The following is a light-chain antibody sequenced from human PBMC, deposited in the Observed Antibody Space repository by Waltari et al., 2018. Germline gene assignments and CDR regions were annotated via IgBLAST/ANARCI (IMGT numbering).Light chain of an antibody. CDR1: QGLLQSNGYNY. J-gene: IGKJ4*01. CDR3: MQALQLPVT. V-gene: IGKV2-28*01. Sequence: DIVMTQSPLSLPVTPGETASISCRSSQGLLQSNGYNYLDWYLQKPGQSPQLLIYLGSNRASGVPDRFSGSGSGTDFTLKISRVEAEDVGVYYCMQALQLPVTFGGGTKVEIK. CDR2: LGS.